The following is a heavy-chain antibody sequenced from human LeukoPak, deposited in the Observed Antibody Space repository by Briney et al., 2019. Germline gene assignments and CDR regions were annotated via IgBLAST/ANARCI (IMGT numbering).Heavy chain of an antibody. CDR3: ARGSRIAARPSDY. J-gene: IGHJ4*02. CDR1: GYTFTGYY. D-gene: IGHD6-6*01. V-gene: IGHV1-2*06. CDR2: INPNSGGT. Sequence: ASVNVSCKASGYTFTGYYMHWVRQAPGQGFEWMGRINPNSGGTNYAQKFQGRVTMTRDTSISTAYMELSRLRSDDTAVYYCARGSRIAARPSDYWGQGTLVTVSS.